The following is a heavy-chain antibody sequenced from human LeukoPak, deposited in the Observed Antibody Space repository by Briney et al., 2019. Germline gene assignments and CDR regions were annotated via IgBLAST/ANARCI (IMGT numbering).Heavy chain of an antibody. CDR1: GGSISSSNW. CDR3: ARGRWRGYFDY. J-gene: IGHJ4*02. CDR2: IYHSGST. D-gene: IGHD4-23*01. V-gene: IGHV4/OR15-8*01. Sequence: PSETLSLTCGVSGGSISSSNWWNWVRQPPGKGLEWIGEIYHSGSTNYNPSLKSRVTISVDTSKNQFSLKLSSVTAADTAVYYCARGRWRGYFDYWGQGTLVTVSS.